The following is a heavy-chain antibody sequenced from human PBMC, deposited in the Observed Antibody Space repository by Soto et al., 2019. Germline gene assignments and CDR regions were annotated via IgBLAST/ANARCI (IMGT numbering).Heavy chain of an antibody. Sequence: GGSLRLSCAASGFTPTSHVMSWVRQAPGKGLEWVSSISDSGGSTYYADSVKGRFTISRDNSKNTLYLQMNSLRAEDTAVYYCVRRSYYGGGGYPFDYWGQGTLVTVSS. J-gene: IGHJ4*02. CDR2: ISDSGGST. V-gene: IGHV3-23*01. CDR1: GFTPTSHV. CDR3: VRRSYYGGGGYPFDY. D-gene: IGHD3-22*01.